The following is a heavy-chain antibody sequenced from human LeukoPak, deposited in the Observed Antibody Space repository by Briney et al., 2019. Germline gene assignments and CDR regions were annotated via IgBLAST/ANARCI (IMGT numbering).Heavy chain of an antibody. CDR2: ISASGGNT. CDR1: GFTFSNYA. Sequence: GGSLRLSCAASGFTFSNYAMSWVRQAPGKGLEWVSGISASGGNTYYADSVKGRFTISRDNSRNTLYLQMNSLRAEDTAVYYCARPSRGSVDYWGQGTLVTVSS. V-gene: IGHV3-23*01. CDR3: ARPSRGSVDY. D-gene: IGHD6-25*01. J-gene: IGHJ4*02.